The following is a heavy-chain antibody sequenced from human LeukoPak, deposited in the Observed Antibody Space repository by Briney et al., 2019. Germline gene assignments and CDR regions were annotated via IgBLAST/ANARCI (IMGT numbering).Heavy chain of an antibody. V-gene: IGHV3-23*01. Sequence: GGSLRLSCAASGFTFSSYAMSWVRQAPGKGLEWVSAISGSGGSTYYADTVKGRFTISRDNSKNTLYLQMNSLRAEDTAVYYCAKDQKNPNNYDFWSGSFDYWGQGTLVTVSS. CDR1: GFTFSSYA. CDR2: ISGSGGST. D-gene: IGHD3-3*01. CDR3: AKDQKNPNNYDFWSGSFDY. J-gene: IGHJ4*02.